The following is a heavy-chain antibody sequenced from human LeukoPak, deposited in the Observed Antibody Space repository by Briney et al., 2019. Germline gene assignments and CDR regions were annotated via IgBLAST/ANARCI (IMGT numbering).Heavy chain of an antibody. V-gene: IGHV4-59*06. D-gene: IGHD3-9*01. CDR2: IYYSGST. CDR1: GGSISSYY. CDR3: AREGILTGPNYNWFDP. Sequence: SETLSLTCSVSGGSISSYYWSWIRQPPGKGLEWIAYIYYSGSTYYNPYLKSRVTISVDTSKNQFSLKLSSVTAAETAVYYCAREGILTGPNYNWFDPWGQGTLVTVSS. J-gene: IGHJ5*02.